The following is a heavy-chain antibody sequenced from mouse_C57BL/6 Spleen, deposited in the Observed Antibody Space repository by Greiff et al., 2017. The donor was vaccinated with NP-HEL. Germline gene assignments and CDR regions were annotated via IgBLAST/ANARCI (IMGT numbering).Heavy chain of an antibody. CDR2: INPNNGGT. Sequence: EVQLQQSGPELVKPGASVKISCKASGYTFTDYYMNWVKQSPGKSLEWIGDINPNNGGTSYNQKFKGKATLTVDKSSSTAYMELRSLTSEDSAVYSCARSGGWDVGFAYWGQGTLVTVSA. CDR3: ARSGGWDVGFAY. V-gene: IGHV1-26*01. D-gene: IGHD4-1*01. CDR1: GYTFTDYY. J-gene: IGHJ3*01.